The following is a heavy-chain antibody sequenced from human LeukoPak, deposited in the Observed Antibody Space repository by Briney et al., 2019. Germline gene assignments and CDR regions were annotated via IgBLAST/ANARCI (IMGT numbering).Heavy chain of an antibody. CDR1: GGSFSGYY. J-gene: IGHJ5*02. V-gene: IGHV4-59*01. Sequence: PSETLSLTCTVSGGSFSGYYWSWIRQPPGKGLEWIGYIYYSGSTNYNPSLKSRVTISVDTSKNQFSLKLSSVTAADTAVYYCARVASPDYDYVWGSYRPPNWFDPWGQGTLVTVSS. CDR2: IYYSGST. CDR3: ARVASPDYDYVWGSYRPPNWFDP. D-gene: IGHD3-16*02.